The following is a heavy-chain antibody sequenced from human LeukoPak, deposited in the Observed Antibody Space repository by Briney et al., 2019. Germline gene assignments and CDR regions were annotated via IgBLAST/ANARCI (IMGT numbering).Heavy chain of an antibody. CDR1: GFSFGDYA. CDR3: TRARGYSYGYIDY. Sequence: GGSLRLSCTASGFSFGDYAMSWVRQPPGKGLEWVGFIRSKAYGGTPEYAASVEGRFIISRDDSKSIAYLQMNSLKSEDTAVYYCTRARGYSYGYIDYWGQGTLVTVSS. J-gene: IGHJ4*02. D-gene: IGHD5-18*01. V-gene: IGHV3-49*04. CDR2: IRSKAYGGTP.